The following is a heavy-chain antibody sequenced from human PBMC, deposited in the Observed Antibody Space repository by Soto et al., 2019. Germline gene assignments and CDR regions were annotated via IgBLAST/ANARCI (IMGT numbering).Heavy chain of an antibody. V-gene: IGHV1-8*01. CDR1: EYTSTSYD. D-gene: IGHD2-15*01. J-gene: IGHJ3*01. Sequence: ASVKVSCKASEYTSTSYDINWVRQATGQGLEWMGWMNPNNDKTGYAKTFQGRVTMIRNTSTSTAYMELSSLWSEGTAGDYFARSVDCCEDWGYGRMFTV. CDR2: MNPNNDKT. CDR3: ARSVDCCED.